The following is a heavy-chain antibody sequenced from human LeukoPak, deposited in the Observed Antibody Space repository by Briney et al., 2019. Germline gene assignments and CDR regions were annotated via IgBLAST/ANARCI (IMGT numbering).Heavy chain of an antibody. V-gene: IGHV3-23*01. Sequence: PGGSLRLSCAASGFSFSTYAMSWVRQAPGRGLEWVSAISGSGIGTFYTDSVKGRFTISRDNSKNTLYLQMHSLRAEDTAVYYCAKAITLTRTGIDYWGQGTLVTVSS. J-gene: IGHJ4*02. CDR3: AKAITLTRTGIDY. CDR2: ISGSGIGT. D-gene: IGHD1-14*01. CDR1: GFSFSTYA.